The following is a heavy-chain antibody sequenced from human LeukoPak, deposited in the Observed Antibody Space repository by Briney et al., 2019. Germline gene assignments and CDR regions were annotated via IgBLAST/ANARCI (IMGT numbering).Heavy chain of an antibody. Sequence: GGSLRLSCAASGFTFSSYAMSWVRQAPGKGLEWVSAISGSGGSTYYADSVKGRFTISRDNSKNTLYLQMNSLRAEDTAVYHCAKGESEWLTYYFDYWGQGTLVTVSS. CDR1: GFTFSSYA. J-gene: IGHJ4*02. V-gene: IGHV3-23*01. D-gene: IGHD6-19*01. CDR2: ISGSGGST. CDR3: AKGESEWLTYYFDY.